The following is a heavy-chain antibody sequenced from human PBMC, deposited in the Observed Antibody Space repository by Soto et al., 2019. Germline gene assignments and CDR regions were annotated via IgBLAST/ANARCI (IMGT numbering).Heavy chain of an antibody. J-gene: IGHJ5*02. V-gene: IGHV4-39*01. CDR3: ARRRYCSSTSCYSGNWFDP. D-gene: IGHD2-2*01. CDR2: IYYSGST. CDR1: GGSISSSSYY. Sequence: QLQLQESGPGLVKPSETLSLTCTVSGGSISSSSYYWGWIRQPPGKGLEWIGRIYYSGSTYYNTSVKSRVIISVDTSKNQFSLKLSSVTAADTAVYYCARRRYCSSTSCYSGNWFDPWGQGTLVTVSS.